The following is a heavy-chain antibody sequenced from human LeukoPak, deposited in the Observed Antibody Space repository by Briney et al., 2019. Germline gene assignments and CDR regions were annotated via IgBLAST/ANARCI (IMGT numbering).Heavy chain of an antibody. CDR3: AKDREGLSSGYDLEYFDY. J-gene: IGHJ4*02. D-gene: IGHD5-12*01. Sequence: GGSLRLSCAASGLTFSSYAMNWVRQAPGKGLEWVSAISGSGGTTYYADSVKGRFTISRDNSKNTLFLQMYSLRAEDTAIYYCAKDREGLSSGYDLEYFDYWGQGTLVTVSS. CDR2: ISGSGGTT. CDR1: GLTFSSYA. V-gene: IGHV3-23*01.